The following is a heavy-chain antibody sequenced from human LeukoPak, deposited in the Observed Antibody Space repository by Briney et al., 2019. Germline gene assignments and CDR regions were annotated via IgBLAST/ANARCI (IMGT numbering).Heavy chain of an antibody. CDR2: TYHSGST. CDR1: GYSISSGYY. D-gene: IGHD5-12*01. J-gene: IGHJ4*02. V-gene: IGHV4-38-2*01. CDR3: ARMNAATTYFDY. Sequence: SETLSLTCAVSGYSISSGYYWGWIRQPPGKGLEWIGSTYHSGSTYYNPSLKSRVTISVDTSKNQFSLKLSSVTAADTAVYYCARMNAATTYFDYWGQGTLVTVSS.